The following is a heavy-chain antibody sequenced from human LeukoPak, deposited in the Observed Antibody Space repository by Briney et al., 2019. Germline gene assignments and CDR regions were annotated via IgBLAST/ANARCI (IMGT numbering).Heavy chain of an antibody. CDR2: TSWNSGSI. V-gene: IGHV3-9*01. D-gene: IGHD6-6*01. CDR3: AARHYYYGMDV. CDR1: GFTFDDYA. J-gene: IGHJ6*02. Sequence: GGSLRLSCAASGFTFDDYAMHWVRQAPGKGLEWVSGTSWNSGSIGYADSVKGRFTNSRDNAKNSLYLQMNSLRAEDTALYYCAARHYYYGMDVWGQGTTVTVSS.